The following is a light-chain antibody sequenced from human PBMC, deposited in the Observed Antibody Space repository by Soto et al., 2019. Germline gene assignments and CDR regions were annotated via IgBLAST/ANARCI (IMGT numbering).Light chain of an antibody. Sequence: QSALTQPASVSGSPGQSITISCTGTSSDVGAYNYVSWYQQHPGKAPKLMIYEVSDRPSGISNRFSGSKSGNTASLTISGLQADDEADYYCSSYAGSSNVFGTGTKLTVL. V-gene: IGLV2-14*01. CDR2: EVS. CDR1: SSDVGAYNY. CDR3: SSYAGSSNV. J-gene: IGLJ1*01.